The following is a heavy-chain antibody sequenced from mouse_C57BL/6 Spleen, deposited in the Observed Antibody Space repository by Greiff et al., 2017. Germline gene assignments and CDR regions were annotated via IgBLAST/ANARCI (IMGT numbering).Heavy chain of an antibody. CDR3: ARDNPYYGSSYCAMDY. Sequence: EVQRVESGPGLVKPSQSLSLTCSVTGYSITSGYYWNWIRQFPGNKLEWMGYISYAGSNNYNPSLKNRISITRDTSKNQFFLKLNSVTTEDTATYYCARDNPYYGSSYCAMDYWGQGTSVTVSS. D-gene: IGHD1-1*01. CDR2: ISYAGSN. J-gene: IGHJ4*01. V-gene: IGHV3-6*01. CDR1: GYSITSGYY.